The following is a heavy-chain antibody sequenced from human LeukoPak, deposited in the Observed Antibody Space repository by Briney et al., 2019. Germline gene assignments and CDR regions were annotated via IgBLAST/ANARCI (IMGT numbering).Heavy chain of an antibody. CDR2: IYYSGST. D-gene: IGHD3-16*01. J-gene: IGHJ4*02. Sequence: SETLSLTCTVSGGSISSYYWSWIRQPPGKGLEWIGYIYYSGSTNYNPSLKSRVTISVDTSKNQFSLKLSSVTAADTAVYYCAGEFGIWGQGTLVTVSS. CDR3: AGEFGI. CDR1: GGSISSYY. V-gene: IGHV4-59*01.